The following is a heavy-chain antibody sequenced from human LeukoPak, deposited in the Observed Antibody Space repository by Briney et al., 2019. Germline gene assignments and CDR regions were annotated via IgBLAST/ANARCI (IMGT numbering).Heavy chain of an antibody. J-gene: IGHJ3*02. CDR2: INHSGST. V-gene: IGHV4-34*01. Sequence: SDTLSLTCGVYSGSFSGYYWTWIRQPPGKGLEWIGEINHSGSTNYNPSLKSRVTMSVDTSKNQFSLKLISVTAADTAVYYCARKNYCSSTSCYRGAFDIWGQGTMVTVSS. CDR1: SGSFSGYY. CDR3: ARKNYCSSTSCYRGAFDI. D-gene: IGHD2-2*02.